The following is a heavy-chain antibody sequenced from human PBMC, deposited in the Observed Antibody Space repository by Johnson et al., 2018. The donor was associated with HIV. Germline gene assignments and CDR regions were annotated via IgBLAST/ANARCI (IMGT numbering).Heavy chain of an antibody. CDR1: GFTFSSYA. CDR3: ASLPGDAFDI. CDR2: ISYDGSNK. Sequence: QVQLVESGGGVVQPGRSLRLSCAASGFTFSSYAMHWVRQAPGKGLEWVAVISYDGSNKYYADSVKGRFTISRDNSKNTLYLQMNSLRAEDTAVYYCASLPGDAFDIWGQGTIVTVSS. D-gene: IGHD2-2*01. V-gene: IGHV3-30-3*01. J-gene: IGHJ3*02.